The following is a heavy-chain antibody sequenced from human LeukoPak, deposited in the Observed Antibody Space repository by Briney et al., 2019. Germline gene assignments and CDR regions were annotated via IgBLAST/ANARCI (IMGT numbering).Heavy chain of an antibody. Sequence: GGSLRLSCAASGFSFSSYSMNWVRQAPGKGLEWVSYISSSSNAIYYADSVKGRFTISRDNAKNSLYLQMNSLRAEDTAVYYCAREKGRLVLDYWGQGTLVTVSS. V-gene: IGHV3-48*04. CDR3: AREKGRLVLDY. CDR1: GFSFSSYS. J-gene: IGHJ4*02. CDR2: ISSSSNAI. D-gene: IGHD6-19*01.